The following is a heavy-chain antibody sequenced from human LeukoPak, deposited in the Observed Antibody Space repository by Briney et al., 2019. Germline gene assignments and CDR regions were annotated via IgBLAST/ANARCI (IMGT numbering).Heavy chain of an antibody. Sequence: PGGSLRLSCAVSGITLSNYGMSWVRQAPGKGLEWVAGISGSGGRTNYADAVKGRFTISRDNAKNTLLLQMNSLRVEDTAVYFCAKRGVVIRVILVGFHKEAYYFDSWGQGALVTVSS. D-gene: IGHD3-22*01. J-gene: IGHJ4*02. CDR1: GITLSNYG. CDR3: AKRGVVIRVILVGFHKEAYYFDS. V-gene: IGHV3-23*01. CDR2: ISGSGGRT.